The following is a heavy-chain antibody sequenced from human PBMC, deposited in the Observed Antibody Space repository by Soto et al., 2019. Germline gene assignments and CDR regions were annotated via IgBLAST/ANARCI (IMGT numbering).Heavy chain of an antibody. CDR1: GFTFGDYA. CDR2: IRNDIYDETT. J-gene: IGHJ4*02. V-gene: IGHV3-49*04. D-gene: IGHD5-18*01. Sequence: PGGSLRLSCIAAGFTFGDYAINWVRKVPGTGLEWLGFIRNDIYDETTEYAASVKGRIIISRYDSKIMAYLQMDSLKTEDTGLYYCTRGSYGYIPYYFLYCGQGALVTFSS. CDR3: TRGSYGYIPYYFLY.